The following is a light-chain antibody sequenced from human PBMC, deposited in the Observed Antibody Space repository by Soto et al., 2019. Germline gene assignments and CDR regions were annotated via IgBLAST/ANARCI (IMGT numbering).Light chain of an antibody. CDR2: EVS. Sequence: QSELTQPASVSGSPGQSITISCTRTNSVVGSYNFVSWYQQHPGKAPKVMIFEVSKRPSGVSDRFSGSKSGNTASLTISGLQAEDEADYYCCSDAGSSTYVFGTGTKVTVL. CDR1: NSVVGSYNF. CDR3: CSDAGSSTYV. J-gene: IGLJ1*01. V-gene: IGLV2-23*02.